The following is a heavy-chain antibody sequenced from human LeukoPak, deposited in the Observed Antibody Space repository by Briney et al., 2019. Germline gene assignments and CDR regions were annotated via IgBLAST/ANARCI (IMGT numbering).Heavy chain of an antibody. Sequence: GGSLRLSCAASGFSFSTYWMSWVRQAPGKGLEWVANIKQDGSDKNYLDSVKGRFTISRDNAQNSLYLQMNSLGAEDTAVFYCARGGYTFEIWGQGTMVTVSS. CDR3: ARGGYTFEI. CDR1: GFSFSTYW. J-gene: IGHJ3*02. CDR2: IKQDGSDK. V-gene: IGHV3-7*01. D-gene: IGHD2-2*02.